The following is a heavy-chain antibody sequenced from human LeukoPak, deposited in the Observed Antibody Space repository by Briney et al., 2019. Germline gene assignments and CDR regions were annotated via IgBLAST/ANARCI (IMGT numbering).Heavy chain of an antibody. CDR1: GFTFSSYA. Sequence: GGSLRLSCAASGFTFSSYAMSWVRQASGKGLEWVSAISGSGGSTYYADSVKGRFTISRDNSKNTLYLQMNSLRAEDTAVYYCAKHDSSGYYYYYYYGMDVWGQGTTVTVSS. CDR2: ISGSGGST. D-gene: IGHD3-22*01. J-gene: IGHJ6*02. CDR3: AKHDSSGYYYYYYYGMDV. V-gene: IGHV3-23*01.